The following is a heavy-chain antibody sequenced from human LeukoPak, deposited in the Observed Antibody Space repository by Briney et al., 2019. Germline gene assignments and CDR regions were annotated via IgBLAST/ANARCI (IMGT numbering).Heavy chain of an antibody. CDR3: ARSEGGSSDY. CDR2: IYYSGST. CDR1: GGSISSSSYY. Sequence: SETLSLTCTVSGGSISSSSYYWGWIRRPPGKGLEWIGSIYYSGSTYYNPSLKSRVTIPVDTSKNQFSLKLSSVTAADTAVYYCARSEGGSSDYWGQGTLVTVSS. J-gene: IGHJ4*02. D-gene: IGHD6-6*01. V-gene: IGHV4-39*01.